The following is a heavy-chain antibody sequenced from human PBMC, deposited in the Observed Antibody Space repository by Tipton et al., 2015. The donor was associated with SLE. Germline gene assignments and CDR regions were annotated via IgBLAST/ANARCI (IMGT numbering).Heavy chain of an antibody. Sequence: LRLSCAVYGWSFSGYYWSWVRQPPRKGRGWIGEINPSGSTNYNPSLKSRVNISVDTSKNQFSLKLSSVTAADTAVYYCAGSGEWLVPIFDYWGQGTLVTVSS. CDR3: AGSGEWLVPIFDY. V-gene: IGHV4-34*01. CDR2: INPSGST. D-gene: IGHD6-19*01. J-gene: IGHJ4*02. CDR1: GWSFSGYY.